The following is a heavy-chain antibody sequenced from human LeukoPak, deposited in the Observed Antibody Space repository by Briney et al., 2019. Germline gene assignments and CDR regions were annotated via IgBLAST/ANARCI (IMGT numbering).Heavy chain of an antibody. CDR2: ISTYNGNT. Sequence: ASVKVSCKASGYTFTTYGISWVRQAPGQGHEWMGWISTYNGNTVYAQKLQGRVTMTTDTSTSTAYMELSSLRSEDTAVYYCASPKYYYDSSGYYFFDYWGQGTLVTVSS. V-gene: IGHV1-18*01. D-gene: IGHD3-22*01. CDR3: ASPKYYYDSSGYYFFDY. J-gene: IGHJ4*02. CDR1: GYTFTTYG.